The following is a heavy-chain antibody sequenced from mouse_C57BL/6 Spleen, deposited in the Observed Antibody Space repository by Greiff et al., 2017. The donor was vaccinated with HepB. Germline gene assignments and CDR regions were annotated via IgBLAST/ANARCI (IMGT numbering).Heavy chain of an antibody. J-gene: IGHJ4*01. CDR3: ARERGYYGSSYDAMDY. Sequence: VQLQQSGPELVKPGASVKISCKASGYSFTSYYIHWVKQRPGQGLEWIGWIYPGSGNTKYNEKFKGKATLTADTSSSTAYMQLSSLTSEDSAVYYCARERGYYGSSYDAMDYWGQGTSVTVSS. D-gene: IGHD1-1*01. CDR2: IYPGSGNT. V-gene: IGHV1-66*01. CDR1: GYSFTSYY.